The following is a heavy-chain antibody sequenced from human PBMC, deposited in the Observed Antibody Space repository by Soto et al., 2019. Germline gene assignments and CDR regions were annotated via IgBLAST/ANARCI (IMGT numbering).Heavy chain of an antibody. V-gene: IGHV5-51*01. Sequence: QLVQSGAEVRKPGESLKISCTGSGYTFTTHWIAWVRQMPGKGLEYIGIIYPGDSDARYSPSFQGQVTISVDKSIRTAYLPWSSLKASDTAIYYCSRSVDYYYGLDVWGQGTTVTVSS. CDR1: GYTFTTHW. CDR3: SRSVDYYYGLDV. CDR2: IYPGDSDA. J-gene: IGHJ6*02.